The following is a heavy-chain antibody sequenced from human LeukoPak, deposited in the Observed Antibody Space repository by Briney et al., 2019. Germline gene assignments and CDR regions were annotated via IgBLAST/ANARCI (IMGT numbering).Heavy chain of an antibody. CDR2: IYYSGST. CDR3: ARDRDTYCTNGVCYGNGRWFDP. J-gene: IGHJ5*02. V-gene: IGHV4-30-4*01. Sequence: SETLSLTCTVSGGSISSYYWSWIRQPPGKGLEWIGYIYYSGSTYYNPSLKSRVTISVDTSKNQFSLKLSSVTAADTAVYYCARDRDTYCTNGVCYGNGRWFDPWGQGTLVTVSS. D-gene: IGHD2-8*01. CDR1: GGSISSYY.